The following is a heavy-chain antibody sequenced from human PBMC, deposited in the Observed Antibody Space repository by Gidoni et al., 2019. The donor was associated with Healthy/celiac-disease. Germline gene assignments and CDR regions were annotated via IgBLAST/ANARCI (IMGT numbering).Heavy chain of an antibody. CDR1: GYTFTSYD. J-gene: IGHJ6*03. D-gene: IGHD3-3*01. CDR3: ARVRAEYYDFWSGYYYYYYYMDV. V-gene: IGHV1-8*01. Sequence: QVQLVQSGAEVKKPGASVKVSCKASGYTFTSYDITWVRQATGQELEWMGWMNPNSGNTGYAQKFQGRVTMTRNTSISTAYMELSSLRSEDTAVYYCARVRAEYYDFWSGYYYYYYYMDVWGKGTTVTVSS. CDR2: MNPNSGNT.